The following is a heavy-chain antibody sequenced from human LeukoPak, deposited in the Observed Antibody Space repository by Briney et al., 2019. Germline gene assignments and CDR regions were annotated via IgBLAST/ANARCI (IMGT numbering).Heavy chain of an antibody. CDR3: ARSAFYDFWSGYYAGGYYFDY. CDR2: INPSGGST. V-gene: IGHV1-46*01. CDR1: GYTFTSYY. D-gene: IGHD3-3*01. J-gene: IGHJ4*02. Sequence: ASVKVSCKASGYTFTSYYMHWVRQAPGQGLEWMGIINPSGGSTSYAQKFQGRVTMTRDMSTSTVYMELSSLRSEDTAVYYCARSAFYDFWSGYYAGGYYFDYWGQGTLVTVSS.